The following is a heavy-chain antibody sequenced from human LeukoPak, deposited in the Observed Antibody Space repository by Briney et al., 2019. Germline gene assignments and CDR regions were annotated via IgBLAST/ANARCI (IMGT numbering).Heavy chain of an antibody. D-gene: IGHD1-1*01. CDR1: GFNFNTKW. Sequence: GGSLRLSCATSGFNFNTKWMTWVRQAPGKGLEWVANINQDGSEKYHGDSVKGRFIISRDNAKRSLFLEMSSLRAEDTAAYYCDDPPSDFWGQGTLVAVSS. CDR2: INQDGSEK. CDR3: DDPPSDF. J-gene: IGHJ4*02. V-gene: IGHV3-7*01.